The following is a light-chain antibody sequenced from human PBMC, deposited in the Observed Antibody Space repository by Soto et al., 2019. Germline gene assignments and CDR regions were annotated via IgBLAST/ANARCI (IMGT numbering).Light chain of an antibody. J-gene: IGKJ2*01. V-gene: IGKV3-20*01. Sequence: EIVLTQSPGTPSLSPGERATLSCRASQSVSSSQLAWYQQKPGQAPRLLIYGASTTATGIPDRFSGGGSGTDFTLTISRLEPEDFAVYYCQQFGSSPEYTFGQGTKLEVK. CDR3: QQFGSSPEYT. CDR2: GAS. CDR1: QSVSSSQ.